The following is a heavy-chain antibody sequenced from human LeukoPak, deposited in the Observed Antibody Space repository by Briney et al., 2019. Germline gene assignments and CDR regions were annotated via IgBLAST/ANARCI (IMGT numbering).Heavy chain of an antibody. Sequence: GGSLRLSCAASGFTVSSNYMSWVRQAPGKGLEWVSVIYSGGSTYYADSVKGRFTISRDNSKNTLYLQMNSLRAEDTAVYYCARLDPHYYYGMGVWGQGTTVTVSS. CDR3: ARLDPHYYYGMGV. V-gene: IGHV3-53*01. J-gene: IGHJ6*02. CDR1: GFTVSSNY. CDR2: IYSGGST.